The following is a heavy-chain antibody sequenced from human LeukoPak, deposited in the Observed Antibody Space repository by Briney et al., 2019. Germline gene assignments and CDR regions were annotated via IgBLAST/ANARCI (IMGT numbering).Heavy chain of an antibody. CDR3: ARDPNDFWSGYFSSDAFDI. Sequence: GGSLRLSCAASGFTFSSYAMHWARQAPGKGLEWVAVISYDGSNKYYADSVKGRFTISRDNSKNTLYLQVNSLRAEDTAVYYCARDPNDFWSGYFSSDAFDIWGQGTMVTVSS. V-gene: IGHV3-30-3*01. D-gene: IGHD3-3*01. CDR1: GFTFSSYA. CDR2: ISYDGSNK. J-gene: IGHJ3*02.